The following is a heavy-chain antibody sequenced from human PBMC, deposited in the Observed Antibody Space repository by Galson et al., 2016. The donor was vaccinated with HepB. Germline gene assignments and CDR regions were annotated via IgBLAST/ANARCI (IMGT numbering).Heavy chain of an antibody. D-gene: IGHD7-27*01. CDR1: GGSIRSSSYY. J-gene: IGHJ4*02. V-gene: IGHV4-39*01. Sequence: ETLSLTCSVSGGSIRSSSYYWGWIRQPPGKGLEWLANIYNSGRTYYNPSLKSRVTISVDTSKNQFSLKLSSVTAADTAVYYCASPSNWEQNFDYWGQGTLVTVSS. CDR3: ASPSNWEQNFDY. CDR2: IYNSGRT.